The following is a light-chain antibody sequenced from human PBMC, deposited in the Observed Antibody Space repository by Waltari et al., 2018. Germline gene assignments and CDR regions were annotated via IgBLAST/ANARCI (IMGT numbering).Light chain of an antibody. V-gene: IGKV3-15*01. J-gene: IGKJ5*01. CDR3: QQYNRWPPIT. CDR1: QRVSSN. Sequence: EIVMTQSPATLSVSPGETATLSCRASQRVSSNVAWYQKKPGEALRLLIYDASTRATSIPAKFRGSGSGTEFTLTISSLQSEDFAVYYCQQYNRWPPITFGHGTRLEIK. CDR2: DAS.